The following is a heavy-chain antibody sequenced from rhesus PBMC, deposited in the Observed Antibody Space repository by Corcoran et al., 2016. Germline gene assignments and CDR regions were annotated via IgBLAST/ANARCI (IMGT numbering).Heavy chain of an antibody. CDR1: GGSMSDFW. J-gene: IGHJ4*01. CDR2: VYGNGIYN. V-gene: IGHV4-169*01. Sequence: QLQLQESGPGLVKPSETLSLTCTGSGGSMSDFWWFWIRQAPGKGLEWVGHVYGNGIYNDYNSSLKSRVIVSVDTSKNQVSLKLNSVTAADTAVYYCAKDRGSGTTSFLDSWGQGVLVTVSS. CDR3: AKDRGSGTTSFLDS. D-gene: IGHD1-14*01.